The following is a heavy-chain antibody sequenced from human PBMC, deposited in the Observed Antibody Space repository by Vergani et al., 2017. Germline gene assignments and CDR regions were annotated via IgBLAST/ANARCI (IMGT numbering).Heavy chain of an antibody. CDR2: IYFSGSI. CDR1: GGSISSGGYY. J-gene: IGHJ4*02. D-gene: IGHD3-10*01. Sequence: QVKLQESGPGLVKPSQTLSLTCTVSGGSISSGGYYWNWIRQHPGQGLEWVGYIYFSGSIYYNPSLKSQVAISRDTSKNQFSLKVTSVTAADTAIYYCARSRFFGSGSFGFDSWGQGTLVTVSS. V-gene: IGHV4-31*01. CDR3: ARSRFFGSGSFGFDS.